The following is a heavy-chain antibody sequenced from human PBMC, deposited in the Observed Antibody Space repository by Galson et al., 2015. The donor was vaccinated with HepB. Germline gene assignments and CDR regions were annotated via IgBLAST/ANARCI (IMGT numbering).Heavy chain of an antibody. CDR1: GFTFSSYA. CDR3: AKGDSSSWDLAEYFQH. V-gene: IGHV3-23*01. J-gene: IGHJ1*01. D-gene: IGHD6-13*01. Sequence: SLRLSCAASGFTFSSYAMSWVRQAPGKGLEWVSAISGSGGSTYYADSVKGRFTISRDGSKNTLYLQMNSLRAEDTAVYYCAKGDSSSWDLAEYFQHWGQGTLVTVSS. CDR2: ISGSGGST.